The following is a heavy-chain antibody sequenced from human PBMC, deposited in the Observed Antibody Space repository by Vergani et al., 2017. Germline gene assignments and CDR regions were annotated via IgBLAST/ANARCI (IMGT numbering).Heavy chain of an antibody. Sequence: QVQLAESGGGRVQPGRSLRLSCAASGFSFSSHAIHWVRQAPGKGLEWVAVIANDGSKKYYADSVKGRFTISRDNSKNTLDLQMNSLRTQDTAVYYCAKTGSGTSGSRQYDWCMDVWGKGTTITVSA. V-gene: IGHV3-30*18. D-gene: IGHD3-10*01. J-gene: IGHJ6*04. CDR2: IANDGSKK. CDR3: AKTGSGTSGSRQYDWCMDV. CDR1: GFSFSSHA.